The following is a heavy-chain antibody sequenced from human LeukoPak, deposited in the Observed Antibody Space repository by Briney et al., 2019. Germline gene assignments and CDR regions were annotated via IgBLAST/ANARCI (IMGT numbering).Heavy chain of an antibody. CDR1: GFTFDDYG. Sequence: GGSLRLSCAASGFTFDDYGMSWVRQAPGKGLEWVSGINWNGGSTGYADSVKGRFTISRDNAKNSLYLHMNSLRAEDTAVYYCATDIYGDHDYWGQGTLVTVSS. V-gene: IGHV3-20*04. J-gene: IGHJ4*02. CDR2: INWNGGST. D-gene: IGHD4-17*01. CDR3: ATDIYGDHDY.